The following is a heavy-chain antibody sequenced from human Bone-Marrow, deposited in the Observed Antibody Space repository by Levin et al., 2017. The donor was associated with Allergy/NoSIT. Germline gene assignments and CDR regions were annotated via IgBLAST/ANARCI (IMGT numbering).Heavy chain of an antibody. J-gene: IGHJ4*02. V-gene: IGHV4-59*11. CDR2: IYYTGST. D-gene: IGHD1-26*01. Sequence: SETLSLTCTVSGGSISNQYWSWLRQPPGKGLEWIGYIYYTGSTNYNPSLKSRVTLSVDTSKNQFSLKLTSVTAADTAIYYCAGGSGGSYGGFDYWGQGTLVTVSS. CDR1: GGSISNQY. CDR3: AGGSGGSYGGFDY.